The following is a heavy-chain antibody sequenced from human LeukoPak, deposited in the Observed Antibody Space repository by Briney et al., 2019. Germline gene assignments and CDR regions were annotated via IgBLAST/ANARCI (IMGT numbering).Heavy chain of an antibody. CDR2: IYYSGNT. V-gene: IGHV4-59*01. CDR1: GVSISTYY. D-gene: IGHD2-2*02. CDR3: ARAYTSWSFDY. J-gene: IGHJ4*02. Sequence: SETLSLTCTVSGVSISTYYWSWIRQPPGQGLEWIGYIYYSGNTNYNPSLKSRVTISIDTSKNQFSLKLSSVTAADTAVYYCARAYTSWSFDYWGQGTLVTVSP.